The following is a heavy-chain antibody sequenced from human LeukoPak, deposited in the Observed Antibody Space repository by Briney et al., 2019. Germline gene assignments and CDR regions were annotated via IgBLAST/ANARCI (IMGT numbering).Heavy chain of an antibody. CDR1: GGSISSGGYY. V-gene: IGHV4-31*03. CDR2: IYYSGST. D-gene: IGHD2-21*02. J-gene: IGHJ3*02. CDR3: ATSLGGDSGAFDI. Sequence: SETLSLTCTVSGGSISSGGYYWSWIRQHPGKGLEWIGYIYYSGSTYYNPSLKSRVTISVDTSKNQFSPKLSSVTAADTAVYYCATSLGGDSGAFDIWGQGTMVTVSS.